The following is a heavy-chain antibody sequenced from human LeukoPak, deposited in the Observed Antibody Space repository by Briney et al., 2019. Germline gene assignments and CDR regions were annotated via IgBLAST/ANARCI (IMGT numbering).Heavy chain of an antibody. CDR2: MSDDGTNK. V-gene: IGHV3-30*03. CDR3: ARVSRDSLGYFDY. D-gene: IGHD3-22*01. Sequence: EGSLRLSCAASGFTFSSYGMHWVRQAPGKGLEWVAVMSDDGTNKYYTGSVKGRFTISRDNSKDTLYLQMNSLRAEDTAVYYCARVSRDSLGYFDYWGQGTLVTVSS. J-gene: IGHJ4*02. CDR1: GFTFSSYG.